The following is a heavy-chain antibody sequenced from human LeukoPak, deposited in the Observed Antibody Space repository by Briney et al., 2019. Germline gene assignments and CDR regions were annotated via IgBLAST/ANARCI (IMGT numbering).Heavy chain of an antibody. CDR1: GYTFTSYY. J-gene: IGHJ1*01. CDR2: INPSSGST. D-gene: IGHD3-10*01. V-gene: IGHV1-46*01. Sequence: ASVKVSCKASGYTFTSYYMHWVRQAPGQGLEWMGIINPSSGSTSYAQKFQGRVTMTRDMSTSTVYMELSSLRSEDTAVYYCVRDMVHSGYFEYWGQGTLVTVSS. CDR3: VRDMVHSGYFEY.